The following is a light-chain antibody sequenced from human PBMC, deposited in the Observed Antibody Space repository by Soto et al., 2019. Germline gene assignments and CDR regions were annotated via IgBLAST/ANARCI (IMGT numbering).Light chain of an antibody. CDR2: DAS. Sequence: EIVLTQSPGTLSLSPGERATLSCRASQSVSSNVAWYQQKPGQAPRLLIYDASTRATGIPARFSGSGSGTEFTLTISSLQSEDFAVFYCHQYNDWPPAFGQGTKVHIK. CDR1: QSVSSN. J-gene: IGKJ1*01. CDR3: HQYNDWPPA. V-gene: IGKV3-15*01.